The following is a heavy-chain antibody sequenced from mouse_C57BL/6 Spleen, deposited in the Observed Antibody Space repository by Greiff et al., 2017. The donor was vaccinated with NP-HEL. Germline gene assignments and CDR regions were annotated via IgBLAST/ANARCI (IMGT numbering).Heavy chain of an antibody. V-gene: IGHV1-62-2*01. CDR3: AGHEGTGPRYFDV. J-gene: IGHJ1*03. CDR2: FYPGSGSI. CDR1: GYTFTEYT. Sequence: VQRVESGAELVKPGASVKLSCKASGYTFTEYTIHWVKQRSGQGLEWIGWFYPGSGSIKYNEKFKDKATLTAAKSSSTVYMEIRRLTYDDAAVYFCAGHEGTGPRYFDVWGTGTTVTVSS. D-gene: IGHD3-3*01.